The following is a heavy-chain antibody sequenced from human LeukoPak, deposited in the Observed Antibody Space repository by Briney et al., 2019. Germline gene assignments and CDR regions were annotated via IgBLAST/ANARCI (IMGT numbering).Heavy chain of an antibody. V-gene: IGHV4-34*01. CDR3: ARVRGMVELYYFDY. Sequence: SETLSLTCAVYGGSFTGYYWSWIRQSPGKGLEWIGEINRSGATNYNPSLKSRVTISVDTSKNQFSLKLSSVTAADTAVYYCARVRGMVELYYFDYWGQGTLVTVSS. D-gene: IGHD1-7*01. CDR2: INRSGAT. CDR1: GGSFTGYY. J-gene: IGHJ4*02.